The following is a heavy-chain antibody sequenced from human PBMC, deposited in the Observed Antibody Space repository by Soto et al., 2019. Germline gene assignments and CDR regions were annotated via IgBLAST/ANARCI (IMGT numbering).Heavy chain of an antibody. CDR1: GYTLTELS. D-gene: IGHD6-19*01. Sequence: VASVKVSCKVSGYTLTELSMHWVRQAPGKGLEWMGGFDPEDGETIYAQKFQGRVTMTEDTSTDTAYMELRSLRSDDTAVYYCARSELGAVAGDLDYWGQGTLVTVSS. J-gene: IGHJ4*02. CDR3: ARSELGAVAGDLDY. V-gene: IGHV1-24*01. CDR2: FDPEDGET.